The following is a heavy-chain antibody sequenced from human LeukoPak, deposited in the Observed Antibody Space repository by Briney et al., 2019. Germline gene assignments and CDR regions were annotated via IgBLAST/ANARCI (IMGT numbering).Heavy chain of an antibody. CDR1: GFTFSSYE. CDR3: VRDSYGDYFFDY. D-gene: IGHD4-17*01. Sequence: GGSLRLSCAASGFTFSSYEMNWVRQAPGKGLEWVSYISSSGSTIYYADSVKGRFTISRDNAKNSLYLQMNSLRAEDTAVYYCVRDSYGDYFFDYWGQGTLVTVSS. V-gene: IGHV3-48*03. CDR2: ISSSGSTI. J-gene: IGHJ4*02.